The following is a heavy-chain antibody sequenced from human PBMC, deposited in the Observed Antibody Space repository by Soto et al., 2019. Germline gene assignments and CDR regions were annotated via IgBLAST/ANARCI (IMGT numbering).Heavy chain of an antibody. CDR1: GGSISSSHW. CDR2: IYHSGST. D-gene: IGHD2-21*02. Sequence: QVHLQESGPGLVNPSGTLTLTCAVSGGSISSSHWWGWVRQAPGKGLEWIGEIYHSGSTNYNPSLKSRITMSVDKSKNQFSVNLSSVTAADTAVYYCGRDAEETAIVPAPWLVWGRGTMVTVSS. CDR3: GRDAEETAIVPAPWLV. J-gene: IGHJ6*02. V-gene: IGHV4-4*02.